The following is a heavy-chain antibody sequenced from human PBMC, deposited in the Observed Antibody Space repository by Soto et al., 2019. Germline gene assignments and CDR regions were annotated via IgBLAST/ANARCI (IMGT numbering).Heavy chain of an antibody. D-gene: IGHD1-26*01. V-gene: IGHV2-5*02. CDR3: AHRLTWDAFDI. J-gene: IGHJ3*02. CDR2: IYWDDEK. CDR1: GFSLSDNGVG. Sequence: QITLKESGPTLVKRTQTLTLTCTFSGFSLSDNGVGVGWIRHPPEKGLEWLAHIYWDDEKIYSPSLKTRLTINQDTSKNQVLLTMTNMYPVDTATYYCAHRLTWDAFDILGQGTMVTVSS.